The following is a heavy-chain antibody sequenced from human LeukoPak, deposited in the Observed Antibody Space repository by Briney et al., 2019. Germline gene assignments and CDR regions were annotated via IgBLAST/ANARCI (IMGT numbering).Heavy chain of an antibody. J-gene: IGHJ4*02. CDR2: ISSSGGTT. Sequence: GGSLRLSCAASRFTFNSYDMSWVRQAPGRGLEWVSVISSSGGTTYYADSVKGRFTISRDTSKNTLFLQMNSLRAEDTAVYYCARDMFYCSSTSCYLKGFDYWGQGTLVTVSS. CDR3: ARDMFYCSSTSCYLKGFDY. D-gene: IGHD2-2*01. CDR1: RFTFNSYD. V-gene: IGHV3-23*01.